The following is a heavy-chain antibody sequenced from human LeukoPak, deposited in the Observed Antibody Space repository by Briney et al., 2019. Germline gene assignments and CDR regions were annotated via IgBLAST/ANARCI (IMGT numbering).Heavy chain of an antibody. CDR1: GEPSSGYY. Sequence: SETLSLTCAVYGEPSSGYYWTWIRQPPGKGLEWIGQIDHSGSVNYNPSLESRVSISVDKPKKQFSLKVNSVTAADTAVYFCARGHSTSGFDYWGQGARVSVSS. J-gene: IGHJ4*02. V-gene: IGHV4-34*01. D-gene: IGHD6-6*01. CDR2: IDHSGSV. CDR3: ARGHSTSGFDY.